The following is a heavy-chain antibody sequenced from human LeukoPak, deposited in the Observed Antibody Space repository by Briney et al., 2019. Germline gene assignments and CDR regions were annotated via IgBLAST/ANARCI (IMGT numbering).Heavy chain of an antibody. Sequence: GGSLRLSCAASGFTFYRFALSWVRQAPGKGLEWVSGISISGGVTYYADSVKGWFTISRDNSKSTVYLQMTSLRAEDTAVYYCAKGGIYGDFGTFWGQGTLVAVSP. CDR2: ISISGGVT. CDR3: AKGGIYGDFGTF. V-gene: IGHV3-23*01. D-gene: IGHD4-17*01. CDR1: GFTFYRFA. J-gene: IGHJ4*02.